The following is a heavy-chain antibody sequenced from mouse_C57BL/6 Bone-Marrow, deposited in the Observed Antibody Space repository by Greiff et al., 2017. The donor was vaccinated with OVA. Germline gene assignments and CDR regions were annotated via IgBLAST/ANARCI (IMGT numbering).Heavy chain of an antibody. CDR2: ISNGGGST. J-gene: IGHJ3*01. V-gene: IGHV5-12*01. Sequence: EVKLVESGGGLVQPGGSLKLSCAASGFTFSDYYMYWVRQTPEKRLEWVAYISNGGGSTYYPDTVKGRFTISRDNAKNTLYLQMSRLKSEDTAMYYCARRKITTVEFAYWGQGTLVTVSA. CDR1: GFTFSDYY. D-gene: IGHD1-1*01. CDR3: ARRKITTVEFAY.